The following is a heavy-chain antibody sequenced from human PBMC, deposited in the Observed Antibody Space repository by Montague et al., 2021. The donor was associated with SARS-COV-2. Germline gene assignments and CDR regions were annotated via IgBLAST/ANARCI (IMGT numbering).Heavy chain of an antibody. V-gene: IGHV4-39*07. Sequence: SETLSLTCTVSGGSISSSSYYWAWIRQPPGKGLEWIGSIYYRGSTNYNPSLESRVTISVDTSKNQFSLKLSSVTAADTAVYYCARDPLYYYDSSGLLLDWYFDLWGRGTLVTVSS. J-gene: IGHJ2*01. CDR2: IYYRGST. CDR1: GGSISSSSYY. CDR3: ARDPLYYYDSSGLLLDWYFDL. D-gene: IGHD3-22*01.